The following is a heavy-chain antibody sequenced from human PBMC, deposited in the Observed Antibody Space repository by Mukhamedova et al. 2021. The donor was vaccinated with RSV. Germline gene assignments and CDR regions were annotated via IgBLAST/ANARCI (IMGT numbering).Heavy chain of an antibody. CDR1: SFTSHP. V-gene: IGHV7-4-1*02. D-gene: IGHD1-26*01. J-gene: IGHJ4*01. CDR3: ARDAVTSGGYWPPFD. CDR2: ISTKTGNP. Sequence: SFTSHPMNWVRQAPGQGLEWMGWISTKTGNPTYAQGFTGRFVFSLDTSVNTHYLQISSLKPEDTAVYYCARDAVTSGGYWPPFD.